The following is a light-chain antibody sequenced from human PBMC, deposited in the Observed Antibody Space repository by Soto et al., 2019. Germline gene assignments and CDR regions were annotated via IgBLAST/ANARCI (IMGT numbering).Light chain of an antibody. CDR1: QSVNSY. V-gene: IGKV3-11*01. CDR3: QQRSNLPPYT. J-gene: IGKJ2*01. CDR2: DAS. Sequence: EIVLTQSPATLSLSPGERATLSCRASQSVNSYLAWYQQKPGQAPRLLIYDASSRATGIPARFSGSGSGTDFTLTISSLEPEDFAVYYCQQRSNLPPYTFGQGTKLEIK.